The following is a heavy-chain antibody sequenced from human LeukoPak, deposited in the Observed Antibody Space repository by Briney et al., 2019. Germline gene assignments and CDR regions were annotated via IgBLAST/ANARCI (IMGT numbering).Heavy chain of an antibody. CDR2: IIPIFGTA. CDR3: ARGIGAATVTDAFDI. CDR1: GYTFTSYG. J-gene: IGHJ3*02. D-gene: IGHD6-13*01. V-gene: IGHV1-69*13. Sequence: SVKVSCRASGYTFTSYGISWVRQAPGQGLGWMGGIIPIFGTANYAQKFQGRVTITADESTSTAYMELSSLRSEDTAVYYCARGIGAATVTDAFDIWGQGTMVTVSS.